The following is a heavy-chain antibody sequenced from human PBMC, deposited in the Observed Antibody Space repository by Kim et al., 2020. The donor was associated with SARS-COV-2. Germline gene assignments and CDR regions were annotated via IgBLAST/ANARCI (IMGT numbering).Heavy chain of an antibody. CDR2: T. J-gene: IGHJ6*02. V-gene: IGHV4-34*01. CDR3: ARGNMILGGLDV. D-gene: IGHD3-16*01. Sequence: TNYNPSLKDRVTTSVDSSKNQIFLNLKSVTAADTAVYYCARGNMILGGLDVWGHGTTVTVSS.